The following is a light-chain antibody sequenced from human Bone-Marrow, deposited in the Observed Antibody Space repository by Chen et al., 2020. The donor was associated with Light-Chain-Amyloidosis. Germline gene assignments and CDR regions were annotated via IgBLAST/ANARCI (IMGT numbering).Light chain of an antibody. CDR2: EVS. Sequence: QSALTQPASVSGSPGQSITISCTGTSSDVGSYNVVSWYQQHPGKAPKPMISEVSKRPSGVSNRFSGSKSGNTASLTISGLQAEDEADYYCCSYAGGRANWVFGGGTKVTVL. CDR1: SSDVGSYNV. V-gene: IGLV2-23*02. J-gene: IGLJ3*02. CDR3: CSYAGGRANWV.